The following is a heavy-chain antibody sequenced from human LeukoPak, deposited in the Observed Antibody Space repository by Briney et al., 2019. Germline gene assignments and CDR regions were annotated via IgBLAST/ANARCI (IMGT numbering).Heavy chain of an antibody. V-gene: IGHV3-21*01. CDR3: ARDLCSGGSCYGVDY. J-gene: IGHJ4*02. CDR2: IGSSSGYI. Sequence: GGSLRLSCAASGFTFSSYSMNWVRQAPGKGLEWVSYIGSSSGYIYYGDSVKGRFTISRDNAKNSLYPQMNSLRAEDTAVYYCARDLCSGGSCYGVDYWGQGTLVTVSS. CDR1: GFTFSSYS. D-gene: IGHD2-15*01.